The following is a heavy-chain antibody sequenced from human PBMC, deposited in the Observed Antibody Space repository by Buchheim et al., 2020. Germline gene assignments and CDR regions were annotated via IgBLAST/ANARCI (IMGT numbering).Heavy chain of an antibody. Sequence: QVQLQESGPGLVKPSGTLPLTCTVSGGSISSSNWWTWVRQAPGKGLEWIGEIYHSGTTNYNPSLQRRVTISIDKSKNQFSLIQNSVTAADTAVEYCVRGGAAGLDYWGQGTL. D-gene: IGHD6-19*01. J-gene: IGHJ4*02. V-gene: IGHV4-4*02. CDR2: IYHSGTT. CDR1: GGSISSSNW. CDR3: VRGGAAGLDY.